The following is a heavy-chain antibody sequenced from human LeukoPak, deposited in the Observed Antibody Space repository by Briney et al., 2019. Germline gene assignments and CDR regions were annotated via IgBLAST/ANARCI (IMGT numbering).Heavy chain of an antibody. CDR2: IYYSGST. J-gene: IGHJ4*02. CDR3: GRGGWYVLD. Sequence: SETLSLTCTVSGGSISTYYWSWIRQPPGKGLEWIGYIYYSGSTNYNPSLKSRVTTSVDTSKNQFSLQLNSVTPEDTAIYYCGRGGWYVLDWGQGTLVTVSS. CDR1: GGSISTYY. D-gene: IGHD6-19*01. V-gene: IGHV4-59*12.